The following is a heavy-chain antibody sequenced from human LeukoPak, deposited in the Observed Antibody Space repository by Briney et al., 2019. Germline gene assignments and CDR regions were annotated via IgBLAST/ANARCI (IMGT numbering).Heavy chain of an antibody. D-gene: IGHD6-13*01. J-gene: IGHJ6*02. CDR3: ARAVTAAGHYYYYYGMDV. V-gene: IGHV3-7*01. Sequence: ASVKGRFTISRDNAKNSLYLHMNSLRAEDTAVYYCARAVTAAGHYYYYYGMDVWGQGTTVTVSS.